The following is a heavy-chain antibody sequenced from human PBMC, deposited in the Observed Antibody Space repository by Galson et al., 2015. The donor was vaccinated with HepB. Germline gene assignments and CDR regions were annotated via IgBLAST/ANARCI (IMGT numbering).Heavy chain of an antibody. CDR2: ISSSSSTI. J-gene: IGHJ4*02. V-gene: IGHV3-48*01. Sequence: SLRLSCAASGFTFSSYSMNWVRQAPGKGLEWVSYISSSSSTIYYADSVKGRFTISRDNAKNSLYLQMNSLRAEDTAVYYCARDREDSYAPYYFDYWGQGTPVTVSS. CDR1: GFTFSSYS. D-gene: IGHD5-18*01. CDR3: ARDREDSYAPYYFDY.